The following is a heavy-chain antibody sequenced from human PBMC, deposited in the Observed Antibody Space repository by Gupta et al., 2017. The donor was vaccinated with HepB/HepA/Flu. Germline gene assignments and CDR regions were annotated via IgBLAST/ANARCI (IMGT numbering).Heavy chain of an antibody. CDR1: GYNFTSYD. CDR2: RNPNSGKT. Sequence: QVQLVQSGAEVKKPGASVKVSCKASGYNFTSYDINWVRQATGQGLEWMGWRNPNSGKTGYAQKVQGRVTMTRNTFISTAYRELSSLRSEDTAVYYCARASDYGAEYFQHWGQGTRVTVSS. V-gene: IGHV1-8*01. CDR3: ARASDYGAEYFQH. J-gene: IGHJ1*01. D-gene: IGHD4-17*01.